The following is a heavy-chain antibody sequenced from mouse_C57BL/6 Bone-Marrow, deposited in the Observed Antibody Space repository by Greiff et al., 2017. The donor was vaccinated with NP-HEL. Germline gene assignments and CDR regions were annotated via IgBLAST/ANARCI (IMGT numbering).Heavy chain of an antibody. V-gene: IGHV5-4*01. Sequence: EVKLVESGGGLVKPGGSLKLSCAASGFTFSSYAMSWVRQTPEKRLEWVATISDGGSYTYYPDNVKGRFTISRDNAKNNLYLQMSHLKSEDTAMYYCAREPYYGSPRYFDYWGQGTTRTVSS. CDR1: GFTFSSYA. CDR2: ISDGGSYT. D-gene: IGHD1-1*01. CDR3: AREPYYGSPRYFDY. J-gene: IGHJ2*01.